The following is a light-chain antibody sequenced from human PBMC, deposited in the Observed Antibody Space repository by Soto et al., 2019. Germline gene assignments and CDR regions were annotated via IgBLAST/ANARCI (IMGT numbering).Light chain of an antibody. CDR2: GAS. J-gene: IGKJ3*01. V-gene: IGKV3-20*01. CDR3: QHYGSSPFT. CDR1: QSVSSSY. Sequence: EIVLTQSPGTLSLSPGERATLSCRASQSVSSSYLAWYQQKPGQAPRLLIYGASSRVTGIPDRFSGSGSGTDFTLTISRLEPEDFAVYYCQHYGSSPFTFGPGTKVDIK.